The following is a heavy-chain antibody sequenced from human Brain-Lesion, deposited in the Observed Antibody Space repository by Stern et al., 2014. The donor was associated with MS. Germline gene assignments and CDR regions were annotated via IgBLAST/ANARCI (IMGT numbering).Heavy chain of an antibody. Sequence: MQLVESGPGLVKPSETLSLTCTVAGGSVSSTSYAWAWIRQPPGKGLEWIGAIYYSGNTYYSPSLKGRLPLSLETSKKQFSPQLRSVTAADTAVYYCAGEEDIRYCSGGSCTGNWFDPWGQGTLVTVSS. D-gene: IGHD2-15*01. CDR3: AGEEDIRYCSGGSCTGNWFDP. V-gene: IGHV4-39*01. J-gene: IGHJ5*02. CDR2: IYYSGNT. CDR1: GGSVSSTSYA.